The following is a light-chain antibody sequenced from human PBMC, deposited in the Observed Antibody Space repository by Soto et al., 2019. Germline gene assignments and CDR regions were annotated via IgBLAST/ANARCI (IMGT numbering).Light chain of an antibody. CDR2: AAS. Sequence: DIQLTQSPSFLSASVGDRVTITCRASQGISSFLAWYQQKLGQAPKLLIYAASTLESGVSLRFSGSGSGTEFTLTISSLQPGDFATYYCQQYSIYPYTFGQGTALEIK. CDR3: QQYSIYPYT. J-gene: IGKJ2*01. CDR1: QGISSF. V-gene: IGKV1-9*01.